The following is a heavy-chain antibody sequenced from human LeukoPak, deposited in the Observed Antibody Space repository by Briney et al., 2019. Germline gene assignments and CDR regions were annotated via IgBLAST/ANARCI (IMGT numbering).Heavy chain of an antibody. CDR2: INPNSGGT. CDR1: GYTFTGYY. CDR3: ATNPDNLNDVKDY. V-gene: IGHV1-2*06. Sequence: GASVKVSCKASGYTFTGYYMHWVRQAPGQGLEWMGRINPNSGGTNYAQKFQGRVTMTRDTSISTAYMELSRLRSDDTAVYYCATNPDNLNDVKDYWGQGTLVTVSS. J-gene: IGHJ4*02. D-gene: IGHD1-1*01.